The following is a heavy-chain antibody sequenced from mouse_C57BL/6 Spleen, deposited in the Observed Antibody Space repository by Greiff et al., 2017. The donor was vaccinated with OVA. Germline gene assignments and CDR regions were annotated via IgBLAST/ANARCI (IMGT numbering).Heavy chain of an antibody. CDR1: GYAFSSSW. Sequence: VKVVESGPELVKPGASVKISCKASGYAFSSSWMNWVKQRPGKGLEWIGRIYPGDGDTNYNGKFKGKATLTADKSSSTAYMQLSSLTSEDSAVYFCARDRGTTVVDYFDYWGQGTTLTVSS. D-gene: IGHD1-1*01. V-gene: IGHV1-82*01. CDR2: IYPGDGDT. J-gene: IGHJ2*01. CDR3: ARDRGTTVVDYFDY.